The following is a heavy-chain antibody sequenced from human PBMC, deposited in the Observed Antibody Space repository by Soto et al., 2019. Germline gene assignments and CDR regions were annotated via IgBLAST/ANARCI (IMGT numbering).Heavy chain of an antibody. CDR2: IYYSGTA. CDR1: GDSISSGRYY. CDR3: TRAFYDSVGFGVDP. J-gene: IGHJ5*02. D-gene: IGHD3-9*01. Sequence: SETLSLTCNVSGDSISSGRYYWSWIRQHPEKGLEWIGYIYYSGTAQYSPSFKSRITMSVDTSKSQFSLKMTSLTAADTAIYYCTRAFYDSVGFGVDPWGQGAQVTVSS. V-gene: IGHV4-31*03.